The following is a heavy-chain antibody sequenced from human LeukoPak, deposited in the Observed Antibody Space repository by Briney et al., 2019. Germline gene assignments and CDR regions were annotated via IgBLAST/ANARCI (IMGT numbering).Heavy chain of an antibody. CDR1: GFTFSSYG. V-gene: IGHV3-30*18. CDR2: ISYDGSNK. D-gene: IGHD4-17*01. CDR3: AKVEVGGATVTILDY. J-gene: IGHJ4*02. Sequence: PGGSLRLSCAASGFTFSSYGMHWVRQAPGKGLEWVAVISYDGSNKYYADSVKGRFTISRDNSKNTLYLQMNSLRAEDTAVYYCAKVEVGGATVTILDYWGQGTLVTVSS.